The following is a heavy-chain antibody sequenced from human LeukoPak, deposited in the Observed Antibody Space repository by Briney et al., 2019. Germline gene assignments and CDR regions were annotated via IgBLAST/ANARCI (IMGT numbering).Heavy chain of an antibody. Sequence: GGSLRLSCAASGFTFSSYAMHWVRQAPGRGLEYVSAISSNGGSTYYANSVKGRFTISRDNSKNTLYLQMGSLRAEDMAVYYCARDRYSSGWFLVHPVDYWGQGTLVTVSS. V-gene: IGHV3-64*01. J-gene: IGHJ4*02. CDR1: GFTFSSYA. CDR3: ARDRYSSGWFLVHPVDY. D-gene: IGHD6-19*01. CDR2: ISSNGGST.